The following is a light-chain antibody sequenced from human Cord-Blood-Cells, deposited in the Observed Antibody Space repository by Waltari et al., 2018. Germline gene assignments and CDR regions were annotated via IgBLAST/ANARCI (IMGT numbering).Light chain of an antibody. Sequence: QSALTQPASVSGSPGQSITISCTGTSSDVGSYNLFSCYQQHPGKAPKLRIYEVSKRPSGVSNRFSGSKSGNTASLTISGLQAEDEADYYCCSYAGSSTWVFGGGTKLTVL. CDR3: CSYAGSSTWV. V-gene: IGLV2-23*02. J-gene: IGLJ3*02. CDR2: EVS. CDR1: SSDVGSYNL.